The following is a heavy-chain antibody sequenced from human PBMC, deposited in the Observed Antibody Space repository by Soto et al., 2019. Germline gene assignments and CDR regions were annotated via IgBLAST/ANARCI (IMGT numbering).Heavy chain of an antibody. CDR2: IKPDGSQK. CDR3: ARGNCYDSSGAISDAFDI. V-gene: IGHV3-7*04. D-gene: IGHD3-22*01. CDR1: GFNFSSYW. Sequence: QLVESGGCLVQPGGSLRLSCAASGFNFSSYWMSWVGQAPGKVLEWVANIKPDGSQKWYVDSVKGRFTISIDNAKKSLYLQMKRRADAAMAVYYGARGNCYDSSGAISDAFDIRGQSTMVTVAS. J-gene: IGHJ3*02.